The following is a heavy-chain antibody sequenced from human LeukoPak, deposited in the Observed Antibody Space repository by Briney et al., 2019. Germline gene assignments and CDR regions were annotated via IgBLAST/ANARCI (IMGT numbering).Heavy chain of an antibody. CDR3: ARFKHDYSNYYYYYGMDV. Sequence: SQTLSLTCAVSGGSISSGGYSWSWIRQPPGKGLEWIGYIYHSGSTNYNPSLKSRVTISVDRSKNQFSLKLSSVTAADTAVYYCARFKHDYSNYYYYYGMDVWGQGTTVTVSS. CDR1: GGSISSGGYS. J-gene: IGHJ6*02. D-gene: IGHD4-11*01. CDR2: IYHSGST. V-gene: IGHV4-30-2*01.